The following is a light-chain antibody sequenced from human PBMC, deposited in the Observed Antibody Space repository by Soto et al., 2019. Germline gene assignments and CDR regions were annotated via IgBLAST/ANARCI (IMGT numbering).Light chain of an antibody. J-gene: IGLJ7*01. CDR1: SSNIGSNT. Sequence: QSVLTQPPSASGTPGQRVSISCSGSSSNIGSNTVRWYQHLPGTAPRLLIYNNIQRPSGVPDRFSVSKSGTSASLAISGLQSEDEADYYWAVWDDSLDGHAVFGGGTQLTVL. V-gene: IGLV1-44*01. CDR2: NNI. CDR3: AVWDDSLDGHAV.